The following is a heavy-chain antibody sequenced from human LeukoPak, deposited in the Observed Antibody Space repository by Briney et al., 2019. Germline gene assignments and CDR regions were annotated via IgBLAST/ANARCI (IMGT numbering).Heavy chain of an antibody. CDR3: ARFYYDSSGYYYYFDY. Sequence: ASVTVSCKASGYTFTSYAMHWVRQAPGQRLEWMGWINAGNGNTKYSQKFQGRVTITRDTSASTAYMELSSLRSEDTAVYYCARFYYDSSGYYYYFDYWGQGTLVTVSS. V-gene: IGHV1-3*01. CDR2: INAGNGNT. CDR1: GYTFTSYA. J-gene: IGHJ4*02. D-gene: IGHD3-22*01.